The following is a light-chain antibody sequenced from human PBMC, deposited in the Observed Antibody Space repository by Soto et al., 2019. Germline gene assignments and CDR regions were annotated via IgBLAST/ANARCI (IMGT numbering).Light chain of an antibody. CDR3: ETWDSNSWV. CDR2: LEGSGSY. J-gene: IGLJ3*02. Sequence: VLTQSSSASASLGSSVKFTCTLSSGHSSYIIAWHQQQPGKAPRYLMKLEGSGSYNKGSGVPDRFSGSSSGADRYLTISNLQFEDEADYYCETWDSNSWVFGGGTKLTVL. V-gene: IGLV4-60*02. CDR1: SGHSSYI.